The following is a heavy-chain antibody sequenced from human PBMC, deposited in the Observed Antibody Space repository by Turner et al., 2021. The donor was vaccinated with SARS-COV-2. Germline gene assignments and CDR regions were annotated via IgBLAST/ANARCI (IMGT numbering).Heavy chain of an antibody. CDR3: ATGYQLRVNWFDP. CDR1: GYYLTELS. V-gene: IGHV1-24*01. J-gene: IGHJ5*02. Sequence: QVQLVQSGAEVKKPGASVQVSCKISGYYLTELSMYWVRQAPGKGREWMGGFDPEDGETIYAQNFQGRVTMTEDTSTDTAYMGLSSLGSEDTAVYFCATGYQLRVNWFDPWGQGTLVTVSS. CDR2: FDPEDGET. D-gene: IGHD2-2*01.